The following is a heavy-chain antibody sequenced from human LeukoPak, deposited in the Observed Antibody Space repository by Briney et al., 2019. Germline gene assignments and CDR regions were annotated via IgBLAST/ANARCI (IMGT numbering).Heavy chain of an antibody. V-gene: IGHV3-30*18. J-gene: IGHJ4*02. Sequence: PGGSLRLSCAASGFTFSSYGMHWVRQAPGKGLEWVAVISYVGSNKYYADSVKGRFTISRDNSKNTLYLQMNSLRAEDTAVYYCAKDQSYYFDYWGQGTLVTVSS. CDR2: ISYVGSNK. CDR1: GFTFSSYG. CDR3: AKDQSYYFDY.